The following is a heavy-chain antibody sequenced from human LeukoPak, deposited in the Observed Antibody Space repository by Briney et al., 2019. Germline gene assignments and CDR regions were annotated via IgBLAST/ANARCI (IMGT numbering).Heavy chain of an antibody. Sequence: GESLKISCQGSGYSFTTYWISWVRQMPGKGLEWMGRIDPSDSYSNYNPSFQGHVTISADNSISTAYLHWSSLTASDTAIYYCARYYKVVHANDYFYYYGMDVWGKGTTVTVTS. CDR2: IDPSDSYS. D-gene: IGHD2-15*01. CDR1: GYSFTTYW. J-gene: IGHJ6*04. CDR3: ARYYKVVHANDYFYYYGMDV. V-gene: IGHV5-10-1*01.